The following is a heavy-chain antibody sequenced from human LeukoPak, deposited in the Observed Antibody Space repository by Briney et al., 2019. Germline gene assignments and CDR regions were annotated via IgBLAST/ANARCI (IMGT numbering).Heavy chain of an antibody. CDR1: GGSISSSSYY. Sequence: SETLSLTCTVSGGSISSSSYYWGWIRQPPGKGLEWIGSIYYSGSTYYNPSLKSRVTISVDTSKNQFSLKLSSVTAADTAVYYCARAYSGSYDDYFDYWGQGTLVTVSS. V-gene: IGHV4-39*07. CDR2: IYYSGST. CDR3: ARAYSGSYDDYFDY. J-gene: IGHJ4*02. D-gene: IGHD1-26*01.